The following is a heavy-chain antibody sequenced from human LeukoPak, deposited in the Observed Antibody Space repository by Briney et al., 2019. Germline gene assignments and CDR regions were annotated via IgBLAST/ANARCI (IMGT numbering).Heavy chain of an antibody. V-gene: IGHV3-30*18. CDR3: AKDLLSGYEMVDY. Sequence: GGSLRLSCAASGFTFSSYGMHWVRQAPGKGLEWVAVISYDGSNKYYADSVKGRFTISRDNSKNTLYLQMSSLRAEDTAVYYCAKDLLSGYEMVDYWGQGTLVTVSS. CDR1: GFTFSSYG. CDR2: ISYDGSNK. D-gene: IGHD5-12*01. J-gene: IGHJ4*02.